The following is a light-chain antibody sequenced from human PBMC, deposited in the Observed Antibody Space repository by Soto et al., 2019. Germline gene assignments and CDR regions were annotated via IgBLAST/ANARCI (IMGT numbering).Light chain of an antibody. CDR1: ITDVGSSNY. CDR2: DVS. CDR3: SSYTTTSTWV. Sequence: QSALTQPASVSGSPGQSITISCTGTITDVGSSNYVSWYKQHPGKAPKLMIYDVSNRPSGVSNRFSGSKSGNTASLTISRLHAEDEADYYCSSYTTTSTWVFGGGTKLTVL. J-gene: IGLJ2*01. V-gene: IGLV2-14*01.